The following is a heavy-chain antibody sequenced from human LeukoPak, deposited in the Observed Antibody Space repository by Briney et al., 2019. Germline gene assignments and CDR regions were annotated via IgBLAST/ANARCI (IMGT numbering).Heavy chain of an antibody. D-gene: IGHD5-24*01. CDR2: INHSGST. CDR3: ARRVWDGFYYYMDV. CDR1: GGSFSGYY. J-gene: IGHJ6*03. V-gene: IGHV4-34*01. Sequence: PSETLSLTCAVYGGSFSGYYWSWIRQPPGKGLEWIGEINHSGSTNYNPSLKSRVTISVDTSKNQFSLKLSSVTAADTAVYYCARRVWDGFYYYMDVWGKGTTVTISS.